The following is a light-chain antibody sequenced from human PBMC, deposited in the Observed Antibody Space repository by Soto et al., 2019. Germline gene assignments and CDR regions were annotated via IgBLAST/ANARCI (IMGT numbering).Light chain of an antibody. CDR2: GAS. J-gene: IGKJ1*01. CDR1: QSVSSN. V-gene: IGKV3-15*01. CDR3: QQYNNWPPWP. Sequence: EIVMTQSPATLSGSPGERATLSCRASQSVSSNLAWYQQKPGQAPRLLIYGASTRATGIPARFSGSGSGTEFTLTISSLQSEDFAVYYCQQYNNWPPWPFGQGTKVDIK.